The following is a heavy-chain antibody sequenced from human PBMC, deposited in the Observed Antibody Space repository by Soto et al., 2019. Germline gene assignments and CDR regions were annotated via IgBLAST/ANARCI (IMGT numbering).Heavy chain of an antibody. Sequence: SETLSLTCSVSGGSIAIGGYYWSWIRRHPWKGLEWIGYIYYSGRTYYNPSLKSRLTISVDTSKNQFSLRLSSVTAADTAVYYCARAYSYYDYVWGSYRPRGFDPWGQGALVTVSS. CDR1: GGSIAIGGYY. V-gene: IGHV4-31*03. CDR2: IYYSGRT. D-gene: IGHD3-16*02. J-gene: IGHJ5*02. CDR3: ARAYSYYDYVWGSYRPRGFDP.